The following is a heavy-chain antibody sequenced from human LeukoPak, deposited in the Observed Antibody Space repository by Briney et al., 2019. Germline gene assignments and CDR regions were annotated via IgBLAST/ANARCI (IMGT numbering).Heavy chain of an antibody. CDR3: ARTTEGYCRGRSCYSYYYYMDV. D-gene: IGHD2-15*01. CDR2: VFHRGTT. CDR1: GYSINSAFY. J-gene: IGHJ6*03. V-gene: IGHV4-38-2*02. Sequence: SETLSLTCTVSGYSINSAFYWGWIRVPPGRGLEWIGSVFHRGTTYYNSSLKSRANISIDTSKNQFSLKLSSVTAADTAVYYCARTTEGYCRGRSCYSYYYYMDVWGKGTTVTVSS.